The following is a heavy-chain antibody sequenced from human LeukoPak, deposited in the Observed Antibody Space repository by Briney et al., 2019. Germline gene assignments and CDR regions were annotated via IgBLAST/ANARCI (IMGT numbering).Heavy chain of an antibody. Sequence: GGSLRLSCAASGFTFSTYNMNWVRQAPGKGPEWLANINQAGSVQNYVDSVRGRFTISRDNAKNSLFLQMSSLRAEDTAVYYCARAVRGGADTYWGQGTLVAVSS. CDR3: ARAVRGGADTY. V-gene: IGHV3-7*04. CDR2: INQAGSVQ. D-gene: IGHD3-10*02. J-gene: IGHJ4*02. CDR1: GFTFSTYN.